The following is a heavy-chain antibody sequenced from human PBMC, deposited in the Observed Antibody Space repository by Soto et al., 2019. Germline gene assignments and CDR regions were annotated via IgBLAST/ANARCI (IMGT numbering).Heavy chain of an antibody. CDR2: IIPIFGTA. Sequence: SVKVSCKASGGTFSSYAISWVRQAPGQGLEWMGGIIPIFGTANYAQKFQGRVTITADESTSTAYMELSSLRSEDTAVYYCARGGPYGSSAYGFDYWGQGTLVTVSS. CDR1: GGTFSSYA. J-gene: IGHJ4*02. D-gene: IGHD2-15*01. V-gene: IGHV1-69*13. CDR3: ARGGPYGSSAYGFDY.